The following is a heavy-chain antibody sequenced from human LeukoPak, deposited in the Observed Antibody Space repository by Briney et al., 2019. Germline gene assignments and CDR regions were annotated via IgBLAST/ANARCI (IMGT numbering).Heavy chain of an antibody. V-gene: IGHV1-46*01. CDR3: ARDIYSGYEDPGTNWFDP. CDR1: GYTFTCYY. J-gene: IGHJ5*02. CDR2: INPSGGST. Sequence: ASVKVSCKASGYTFTCYYMHGVRQAPGQGLEWMGIINPSGGSTSYAQKFQGRVTMTRDTSTSTVYMELSSLRSEDTAVYYCARDIYSGYEDPGTNWFDPWGQGTLVTVSS. D-gene: IGHD5-12*01.